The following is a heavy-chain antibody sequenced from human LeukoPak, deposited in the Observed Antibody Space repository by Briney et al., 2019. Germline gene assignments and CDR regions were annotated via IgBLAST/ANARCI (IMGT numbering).Heavy chain of an antibody. J-gene: IGHJ4*02. D-gene: IGHD6-13*01. CDR1: GFTFSSYA. Sequence: GGSLRLSCAASGFTFSSYAMSWIRQAPGKGLEWVSTIIGSGGDTYYADSVKGRFTISRDTSKNTLYLQMKSLRAEDTAVYYCAKAWAAAGTFASWGQGTLVTVSS. CDR2: IIGSGGDT. V-gene: IGHV3-23*01. CDR3: AKAWAAAGTFAS.